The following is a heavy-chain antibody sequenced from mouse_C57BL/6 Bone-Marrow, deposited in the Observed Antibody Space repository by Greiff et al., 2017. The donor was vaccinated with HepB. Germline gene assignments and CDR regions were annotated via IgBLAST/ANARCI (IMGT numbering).Heavy chain of an antibody. J-gene: IGHJ4*01. CDR1: GYTFTSYW. V-gene: IGHV1-50*01. CDR3: ARLDGNYGYYAMDY. D-gene: IGHD2-1*01. CDR2: IDPSDSYT. Sequence: VQLQQPGAELVKPGASVKLSCKASGYTFTSYWMQWVKQRPGQGLEWIGEIDPSDSYTNYNQKFKGKATLTVDTSSSTAYMQLSSLTSEDSAVYYCARLDGNYGYYAMDYWGQGTSVTVSS.